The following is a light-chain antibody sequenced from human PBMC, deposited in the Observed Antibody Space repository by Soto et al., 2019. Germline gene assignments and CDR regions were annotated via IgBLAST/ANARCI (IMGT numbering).Light chain of an antibody. CDR3: SSYTTSSPYV. CDR2: EVS. CDR1: SSDVGDRDY. Sequence: QSALTQPASVSGSPGQSITMSCTGTSSDVGDRDYVSWYQQHPGKAPKLMIYEVSHRPSGVSNRFSGSKSGNTASLTISGLQAEDEADYYCSSYTTSSPYVFGTGTKVTVL. V-gene: IGLV2-14*01. J-gene: IGLJ1*01.